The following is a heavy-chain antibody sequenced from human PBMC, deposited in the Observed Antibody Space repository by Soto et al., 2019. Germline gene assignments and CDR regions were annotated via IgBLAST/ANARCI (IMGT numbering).Heavy chain of an antibody. CDR3: ARRYGGNLDY. J-gene: IGHJ4*02. CDR1: GGSISSYY. D-gene: IGHD1-26*01. Sequence: QVQLQESGPGLVKPSETLSLTCTVSGGSISSYYWSWIRQPPGKGLEWIGYNYYSGSTNYNPSLKSRVTISVDTSKNQFSLKLSSVTAADTAVYYCARRYGGNLDYWGQGTLVTVSS. V-gene: IGHV4-59*08. CDR2: NYYSGST.